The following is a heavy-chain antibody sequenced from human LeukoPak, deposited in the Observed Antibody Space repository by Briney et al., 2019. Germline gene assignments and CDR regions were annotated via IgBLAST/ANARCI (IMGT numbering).Heavy chain of an antibody. Sequence: SVKVSCKASGGTFSSYAISWVRQAPGQGLEWMGGIIPIFGTANYAQKFQGRVTITTDESTSTAYMELSSLRSEDTAVYYCATRPGGTYFSWFFNFWGRGPLVTVSS. D-gene: IGHD1-26*01. V-gene: IGHV1-69*05. CDR2: IIPIFGTA. CDR1: GGTFSSYA. J-gene: IGHJ2*01. CDR3: ATRPGGTYFSWFFNF.